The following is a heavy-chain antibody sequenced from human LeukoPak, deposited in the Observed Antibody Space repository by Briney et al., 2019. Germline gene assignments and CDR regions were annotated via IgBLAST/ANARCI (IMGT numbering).Heavy chain of an antibody. CDR3: TRGPEWFGVNVDY. V-gene: IGHV1-18*01. CDR1: GYIYTSNA. J-gene: IGHJ4*02. CDR2: ISAYNGNT. Sequence: ASVKVSCKASGYIYTSNAINWVRQAPGQGLEWMGWISAYNGNTEYAQKLQGRVTMTTDTSTSTAHMELRSLRTYDTAVYYCTRGPEWFGVNVDYWGEGTLVTVSS. D-gene: IGHD3-10*01.